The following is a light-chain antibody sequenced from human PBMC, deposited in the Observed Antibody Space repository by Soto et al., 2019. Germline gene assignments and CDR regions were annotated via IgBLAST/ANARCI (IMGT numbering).Light chain of an antibody. V-gene: IGLV2-14*01. J-gene: IGLJ2*01. CDR3: SSYTSSSTLGVV. Sequence: QSVLTQPASVSGSPGQSITISCTGTSSDVGGYNYVSWYQQHPGKAPKLMIYDVSNRPSGVSNRFSGSKPGNTASLTISGLQAEDDADYYCSSYTSSSTLGVVFGGGTKLTVL. CDR1: SSDVGGYNY. CDR2: DVS.